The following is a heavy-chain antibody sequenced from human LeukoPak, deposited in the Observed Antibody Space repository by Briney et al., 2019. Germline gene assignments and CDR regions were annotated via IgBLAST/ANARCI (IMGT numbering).Heavy chain of an antibody. CDR2: VYYSGST. Sequence: PSETLSLTCTVSGGSISGYYWSWIRQPPGKGLEWIGYVYYSGSTNYNPSLKSRVTISVDTSKNQFSLKLSSVTAADTAVYYCARSGGSSGYYYVDQPPPDAFDIWGQGTMVTVSS. CDR1: GGSISGYY. J-gene: IGHJ3*02. CDR3: ARSGGSSGYYYVDQPPPDAFDI. V-gene: IGHV4-59*12. D-gene: IGHD3-22*01.